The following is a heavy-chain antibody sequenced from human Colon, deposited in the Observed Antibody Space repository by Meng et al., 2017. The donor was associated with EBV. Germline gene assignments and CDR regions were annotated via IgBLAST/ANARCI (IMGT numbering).Heavy chain of an antibody. CDR3: ARGDGSGSGNFFDS. V-gene: IGHV4-34*01. CDR2: INQSGST. CDR1: GGTCSGDY. Sequence: GQVEERGSVLVRPSETLGRSCADYGGTCSGDYWSGIRQSPGKGMEWIGEINQSGSTHYNPSLKSRLTISVDTSKNQFSLKLSSVTAADPAVYYFARGDGSGSGNFFDSWGQGTLVTVSS. J-gene: IGHJ5*01. D-gene: IGHD3-10*01.